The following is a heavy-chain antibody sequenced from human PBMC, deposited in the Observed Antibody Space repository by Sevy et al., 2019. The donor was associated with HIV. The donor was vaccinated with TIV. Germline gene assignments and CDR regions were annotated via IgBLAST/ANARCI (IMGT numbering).Heavy chain of an antibody. J-gene: IGHJ4*02. V-gene: IGHV3-23*01. CDR3: AKNPRIYYDFWSGYLPSFYFDY. CDR1: GITLSNHA. Sequence: GVSLRLSCAASGITLSNHAMSWVRQAPGKGLEWVLTVSGSGDSAYYADSVRGRFSISRDNYKNSLYLQMNSLRAEDTAVYYCAKNPRIYYDFWSGYLPSFYFDYWGQGILVTVSS. D-gene: IGHD3-3*01. CDR2: VSGSGDSA.